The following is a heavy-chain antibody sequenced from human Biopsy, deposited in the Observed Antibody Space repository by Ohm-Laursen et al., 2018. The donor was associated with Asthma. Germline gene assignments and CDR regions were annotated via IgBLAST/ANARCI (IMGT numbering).Heavy chain of an antibody. CDR2: INSVFGTT. CDR1: GGTFNTYV. J-gene: IGHJ4*02. D-gene: IGHD2-2*01. CDR3: ARKAGSCISRTCYSLDF. V-gene: IGHV1-69*13. Sequence: VKISCKSLGGTFNTYVIGWVRQAPGQGLEWMGGINSVFGTTTYPQKFQDRVTITADDSTSTVYMELSSLRSEDTAVYYCARKAGSCISRTCYSLDFWGRGTLVTGSS.